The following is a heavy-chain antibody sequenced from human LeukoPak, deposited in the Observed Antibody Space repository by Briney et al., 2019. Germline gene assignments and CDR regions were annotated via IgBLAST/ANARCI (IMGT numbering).Heavy chain of an antibody. D-gene: IGHD3-16*01. Sequence: SETLSLTCTVSGGSISSGDYYWSWIRQPPGKGLEWIAYIYYSGSTYYNPSLKSRVTISVDTSKNQFSLKLSSVTAADTAVYYCARDGKDYGLDAFDIWGQGTMVTVSS. CDR2: IYYSGST. CDR3: ARDGKDYGLDAFDI. CDR1: GGSISSGDYY. V-gene: IGHV4-30-4*01. J-gene: IGHJ3*02.